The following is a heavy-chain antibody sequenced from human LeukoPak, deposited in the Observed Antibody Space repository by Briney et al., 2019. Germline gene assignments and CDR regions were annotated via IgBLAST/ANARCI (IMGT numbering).Heavy chain of an antibody. J-gene: IGHJ6*02. V-gene: IGHV3-9*01. CDR3: ARDFCTGCNYYFYGMDV. D-gene: IGHD2-2*01. Sequence: GRSLRLSCAASGFTCDDYVMHWVRQAPGRGLEWVSGISANSANIGYADSVKGRFTLSRDNAKNSLYLQMNSLRTEDTALYYCARDFCTGCNYYFYGMDVWGRGTTVTVSS. CDR2: ISANSANI. CDR1: GFTCDDYV.